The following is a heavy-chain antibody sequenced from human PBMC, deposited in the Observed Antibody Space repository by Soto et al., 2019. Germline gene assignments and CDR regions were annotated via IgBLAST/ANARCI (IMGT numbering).Heavy chain of an antibody. Sequence: GGSLRLSCEASGFTFSSYWMSWVRQAPGKGLEWVANIKQDGSETYYVDSVKGRFTISRDSAKNSLYLQMNSLRAEDTAVYYCARVTYYDFWSGSKTHDYYYYGMDVWGQGTTVTVSS. V-gene: IGHV3-7*05. J-gene: IGHJ6*02. CDR2: IKQDGSET. CDR3: ARVTYYDFWSGSKTHDYYYYGMDV. D-gene: IGHD3-3*01. CDR1: GFTFSSYW.